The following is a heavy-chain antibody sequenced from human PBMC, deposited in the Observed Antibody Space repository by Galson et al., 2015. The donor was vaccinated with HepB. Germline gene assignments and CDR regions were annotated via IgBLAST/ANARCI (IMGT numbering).Heavy chain of an antibody. V-gene: IGHV1-58*01. CDR2: LVVGSGHT. J-gene: IGHJ4*02. Sequence: SVKVSCKASGFTFSSSAVQWVRQARGQRLEWIGWLVVGSGHTNYAQKFQERVTITRDVSTSTAYMELRSLRFDDTAFYYCAADDMQLGHWGQGTLVTVSS. CDR1: GFTFSSSA. D-gene: IGHD5-24*01. CDR3: AADDMQLGH.